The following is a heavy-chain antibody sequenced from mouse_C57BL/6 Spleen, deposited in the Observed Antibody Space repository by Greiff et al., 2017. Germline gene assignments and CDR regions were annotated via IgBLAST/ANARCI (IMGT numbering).Heavy chain of an antibody. CDR1: GYSITSGYY. J-gene: IGHJ2*01. D-gene: IGHD2-4*01. Sequence: EVQLQQSGPGLVKPSQSLSLTCSVTGYSITSGYYWNWIRQFPGNKLEWMGYISYDGSNNYNPSLKNRISITRDTSKNQFFLKLNSVTTEDTATYYCARGRITTTVFDYWGQGTTLTVSS. CDR3: ARGRITTTVFDY. CDR2: ISYDGSN. V-gene: IGHV3-6*01.